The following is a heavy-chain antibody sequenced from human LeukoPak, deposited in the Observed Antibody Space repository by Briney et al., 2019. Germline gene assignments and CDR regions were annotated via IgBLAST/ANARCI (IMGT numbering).Heavy chain of an antibody. D-gene: IGHD3-9*01. CDR2: LSGSGDTT. J-gene: IGHJ4*02. Sequence: GGSLRLSCAASGFTFSNYAMSWVRQAPGKGLEWVSSLSGSGDTTYYADSVKGRFTISRDNSKNTLYLQMNSLRVEDTAVYYCAXVLSFRSFDXVXXVDXXXQGTL. CDR1: GFTFSNYA. CDR3: AXVLSFRSFDXVXXVDX. V-gene: IGHV3-23*01.